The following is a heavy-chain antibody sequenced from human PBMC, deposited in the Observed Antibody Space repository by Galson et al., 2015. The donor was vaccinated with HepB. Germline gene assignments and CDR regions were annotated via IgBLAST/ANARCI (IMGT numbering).Heavy chain of an antibody. CDR1: GGTFSSYT. J-gene: IGHJ3*02. V-gene: IGHV1-69*08. CDR2: IIPILDTR. D-gene: IGHD3-22*01. CDR3: AHDSSALPRDTFEM. Sequence: SVKVSCKASGGTFSSYTISWVRQAPGQGLEWMGRIIPILDTRNYAQKFQDRVTITADKSTSTAYMELSSLRSEDTAVYYCAHDSSALPRDTFEMWGQGTMVTVSS.